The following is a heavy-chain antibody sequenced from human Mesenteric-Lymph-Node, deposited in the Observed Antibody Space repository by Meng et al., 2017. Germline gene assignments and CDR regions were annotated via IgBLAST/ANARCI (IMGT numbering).Heavy chain of an antibody. Sequence: VQLQHPRHGLLKPSHPLPLTCASSGDSVSSNSAAWNWIRQSPSRGLEWLGRTHFRSKWYSDYAESLQGRITIITDTSKNQFSLHLNSVTPDDTAVYFCARESGRWFDPWGQGNMVTVSS. CDR3: ARESGRWFDP. D-gene: IGHD3-3*01. CDR1: GDSVSSNSAA. CDR2: THFRSKWYS. J-gene: IGHJ5*02. V-gene: IGHV6-1*01.